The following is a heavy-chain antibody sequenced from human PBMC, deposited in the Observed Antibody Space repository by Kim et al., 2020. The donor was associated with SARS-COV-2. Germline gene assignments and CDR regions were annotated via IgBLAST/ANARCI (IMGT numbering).Heavy chain of an antibody. CDR2: IYYSGST. V-gene: IGHV4-59*01. D-gene: IGHD3-9*01. J-gene: IGHJ3*02. CDR3: ARHGLGHYDILTGYYKADDAFDI. CDR1: GGSISSYY. Sequence: SETLSLTCTVSGGSISSYYWSWIRQPPGKGLEWIGYIYYSGSTNYNPSLKSRVTISVDTSKNQFSLKLSSVTAADTAVYYCARHGLGHYDILTGYYKADDAFDIWGQGTMVTVSS.